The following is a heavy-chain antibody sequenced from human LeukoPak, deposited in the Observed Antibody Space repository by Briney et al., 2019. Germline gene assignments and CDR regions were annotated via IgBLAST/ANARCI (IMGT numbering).Heavy chain of an antibody. CDR3: ARGPYSSSSPWFDP. CDR2: IRYDGSDK. CDR1: GFTFSSYG. Sequence: GGSLRLSCAASGFTFSSYGIHWVRQAPVKGLEWVAFIRYDGSDKYFADIVKGRFTISRDNAKNSLYLQMNSLRAEDTAVYYCARGPYSSSSPWFDPWGQGTLVTVSS. D-gene: IGHD6-6*01. J-gene: IGHJ5*02. V-gene: IGHV3-30*02.